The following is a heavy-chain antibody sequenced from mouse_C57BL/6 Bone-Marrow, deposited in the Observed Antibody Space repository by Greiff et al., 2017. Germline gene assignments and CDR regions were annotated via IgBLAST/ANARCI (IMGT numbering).Heavy chain of an antibody. D-gene: IGHD2-14*01. CDR1: GFTFSDYG. V-gene: IGHV5-17*01. J-gene: IGHJ4*01. CDR3: ARRDRRDCYAMDY. Sequence: EVKLVESGGGLVKPGGSLKLSCAASGFTFSDYGMHWVRQAPEKGLEWVAYISSGSSTIYYADTVKGRFTISRDNAKNTLFLQMTSLRSEDTAMYYCARRDRRDCYAMDYWGQGTSVTVSS. CDR2: ISSGSSTI.